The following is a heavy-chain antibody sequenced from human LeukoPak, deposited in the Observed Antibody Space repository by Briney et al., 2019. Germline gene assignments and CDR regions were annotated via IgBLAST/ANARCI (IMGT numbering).Heavy chain of an antibody. D-gene: IGHD3-22*01. Sequence: GGSLRLSCAASGFTVSSNYMSWVRQAPGKGLEWVSVIYSGGSTYYADSVKGRFTISRDNSKNTLYLQMNSLKASDTAMYYCARQGYCYDSSGYPTRHFDYWGQGTLVTVSS. CDR3: ARQGYCYDSSGYPTRHFDY. CDR1: GFTVSSNY. J-gene: IGHJ4*02. CDR2: IYSGGST. V-gene: IGHV3-53*01.